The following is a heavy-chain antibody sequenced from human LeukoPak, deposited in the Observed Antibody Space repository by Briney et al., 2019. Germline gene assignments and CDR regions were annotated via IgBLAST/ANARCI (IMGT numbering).Heavy chain of an antibody. CDR3: AREKDGTPPDY. Sequence: ASVKVSCKASGYTFTSYGISWVRQAPGQGLEWMGWISAYNGNSNYAQRLQGRVTMTTDTSTSTAYMELRSLRSDDTAVYYCAREKDGTPPDYWGQGTLVTVSS. J-gene: IGHJ4*02. CDR2: ISAYNGNS. CDR1: GYTFTSYG. D-gene: IGHD1-1*01. V-gene: IGHV1-18*01.